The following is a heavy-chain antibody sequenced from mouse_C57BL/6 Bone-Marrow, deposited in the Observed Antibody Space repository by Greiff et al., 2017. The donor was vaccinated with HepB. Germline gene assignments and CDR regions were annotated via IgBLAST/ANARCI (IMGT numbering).Heavy chain of an antibody. V-gene: IGHV1-78*01. Sequence: VQRVESDAELVKPGASVKISCKVSGYTFTDHTIHWMKQRPEQGLEWIGYIYPRDGSTKYNEKFKGKATLTADKSSSTAYMQLNSLTSEDSAVYFCARRDYSNGGDYYAMDYWGQGTSVTVSS. D-gene: IGHD2-5*01. CDR2: IYPRDGST. CDR1: GYTFTDHT. CDR3: ARRDYSNGGDYYAMDY. J-gene: IGHJ4*01.